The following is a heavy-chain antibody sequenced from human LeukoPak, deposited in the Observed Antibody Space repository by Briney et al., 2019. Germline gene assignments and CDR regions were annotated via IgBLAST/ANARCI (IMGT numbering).Heavy chain of an antibody. Sequence: GGSLRLSCAASGFTFSSHWMHWVRQAPGKGLEWVANIDQDGSEKYYLDSARGRFTISRDNAKNSLYLQMNSLRAEDTAVYYCARDFCSSTSCFEPWGQGTLVTVSS. V-gene: IGHV3-7*01. D-gene: IGHD2-2*01. CDR2: IDQDGSEK. J-gene: IGHJ5*02. CDR1: GFTFSSHW. CDR3: ARDFCSSTSCFEP.